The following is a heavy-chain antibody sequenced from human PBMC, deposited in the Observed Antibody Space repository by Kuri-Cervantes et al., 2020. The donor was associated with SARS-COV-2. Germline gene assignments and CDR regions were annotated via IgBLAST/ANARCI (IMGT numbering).Heavy chain of an antibody. D-gene: IGHD3-10*01. CDR2: ISSSGSTI. J-gene: IGHJ4*02. V-gene: IGHV3-48*04. CDR3: AKMGPYGSGSLDY. Sequence: GESLKISCAASAFTFSCCNINRVRQAPGKGLEWVSYISSSGSTIYYADSVKGRFTISRDNAKNSLYLQMNSLRAEDTAVYYCAKMGPYGSGSLDYWGQGTLVTVSS. CDR1: AFTFSCCN.